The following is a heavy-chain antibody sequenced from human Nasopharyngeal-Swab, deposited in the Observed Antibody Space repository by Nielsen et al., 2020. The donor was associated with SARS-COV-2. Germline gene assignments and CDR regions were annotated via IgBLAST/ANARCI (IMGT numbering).Heavy chain of an antibody. CDR2: IIPIFGTA. CDR1: GGTFSSYA. Sequence: SVKVSCKAYGGTFSSYAISWVRQAPGQGLEWMGGIIPIFGTANYAQKFQGRVTITADESTSTAYMELSSLRSEDTAVYYCARDRYDILTGYYPPPYYGMDVWGQGTTVTVSS. V-gene: IGHV1-69*13. D-gene: IGHD3-9*01. CDR3: ARDRYDILTGYYPPPYYGMDV. J-gene: IGHJ6*02.